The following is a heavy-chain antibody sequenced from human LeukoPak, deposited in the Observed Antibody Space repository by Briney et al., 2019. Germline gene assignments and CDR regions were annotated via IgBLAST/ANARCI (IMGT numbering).Heavy chain of an antibody. V-gene: IGHV5-51*01. J-gene: IGHJ5*02. D-gene: IGHD2-2*02. CDR3: ARRECSSTSCYIEAGFDP. CDR1: GYIFSNYW. CDR2: IYPGDSDT. Sequence: GECLKISCKGSGYIFSNYWIGWVRQMPGKGLEWMGIIYPGDSDTRYSPSFQGQVTISADKSISTAYLQWSSLKASDTAIYYCARRECSSTSCYIEAGFDPWGQGTLVTVSS.